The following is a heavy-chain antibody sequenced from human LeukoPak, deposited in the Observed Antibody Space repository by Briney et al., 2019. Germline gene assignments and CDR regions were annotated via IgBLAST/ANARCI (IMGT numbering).Heavy chain of an antibody. CDR3: ARELYYDSSGYYPYFDY. V-gene: IGHV3-33*01. J-gene: IGHJ4*02. D-gene: IGHD3-22*01. Sequence: GGSLRLSCAASGFTFSSYGMHWVRQAPGKGLEWVAVIWYDGSNKYYADSVKGRFTISRDNSKNTLYLQMNSLRAEDTAVYYCARELYYDSSGYYPYFDYWGQGTLVTVSS. CDR2: IWYDGSNK. CDR1: GFTFSSYG.